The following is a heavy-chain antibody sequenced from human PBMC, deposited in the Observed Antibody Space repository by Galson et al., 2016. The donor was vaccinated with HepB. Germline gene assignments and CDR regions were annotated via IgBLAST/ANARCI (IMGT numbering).Heavy chain of an antibody. CDR1: TSYD. V-gene: IGHV1-8*01. J-gene: IGHJ4*02. CDR3: AIGRSYYGSGSFSDF. Sequence: TSYDINWVRQATCQGLAWMGWLHPTTGNRGYVQKFQGSVTLTTDTSINTAYMELSNLRSEDTAIHYFAIGRSYYGSGSFSDFWGRGSLVTVSS. D-gene: IGHD3-10*01. CDR2: LHPTTGNR.